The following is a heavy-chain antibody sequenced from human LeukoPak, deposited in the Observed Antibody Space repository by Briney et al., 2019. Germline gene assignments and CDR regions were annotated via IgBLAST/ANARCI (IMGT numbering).Heavy chain of an antibody. CDR3: ARGPFAPDV. J-gene: IGHJ6*02. V-gene: IGHV4-34*01. Sequence: LSLTCGVYGGSFRGYYWSWIRQPPGKGLEWIGGINYSGITNYNPSLKSRVTISLDTSKNQFSLKVTSVTAADTAVYYCARGPFAPDVWGQGTTVTVSS. CDR2: INYSGIT. CDR1: GGSFRGYY.